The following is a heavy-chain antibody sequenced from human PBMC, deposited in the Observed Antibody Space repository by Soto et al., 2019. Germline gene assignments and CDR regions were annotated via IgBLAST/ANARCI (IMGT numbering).Heavy chain of an antibody. J-gene: IGHJ4*02. CDR1: GFTFSNYW. Sequence: EVQLVESGGGLVQPGGSVRLSCAASGFTFSNYWMNWVRQAPGKGLEWVANINQDGSQTNYVDSVKGRFTISRDNAKNSLYLQMNSLRAEDTAVYYCARGTPTPGLDYWGQGTLVTVSS. CDR2: INQDGSQT. CDR3: ARGTPTPGLDY. D-gene: IGHD2-15*01. V-gene: IGHV3-7*03.